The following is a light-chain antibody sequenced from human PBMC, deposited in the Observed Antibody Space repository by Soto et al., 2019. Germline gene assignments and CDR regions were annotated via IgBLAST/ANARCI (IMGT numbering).Light chain of an antibody. Sequence: DIVMTQTPLSSPVTLGQPASISCRSSQSLVHSDGNTYLSWLQQRPGQPPRVLIYKISNRVSGAPERFSGRGAGTDFTLKIRRVEAEEVAVYYCMHSTQYPRTFGKGPRWKS. V-gene: IGKV2-24*01. CDR3: MHSTQYPRT. CDR2: KIS. J-gene: IGKJ1*01. CDR1: QSLVHSDGNTY.